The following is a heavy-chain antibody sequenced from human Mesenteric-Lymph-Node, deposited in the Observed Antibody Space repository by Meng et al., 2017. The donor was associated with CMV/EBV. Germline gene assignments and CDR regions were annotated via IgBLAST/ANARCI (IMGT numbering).Heavy chain of an antibody. CDR2: IKKDGTEK. V-gene: IGHV3-7*01. CDR3: ARGGY. CDR1: GFTFISYW. D-gene: IGHD3-16*01. Sequence: ETLSLTCAASGFTFISYWMVWVRQAPGKGLEWVANIKKDGTEKYYVGSVRGRFTVSRDNDKNLLYLQMNSLRVEDTAVYYCARGGYWGQGTLVTVSS. J-gene: IGHJ4*02.